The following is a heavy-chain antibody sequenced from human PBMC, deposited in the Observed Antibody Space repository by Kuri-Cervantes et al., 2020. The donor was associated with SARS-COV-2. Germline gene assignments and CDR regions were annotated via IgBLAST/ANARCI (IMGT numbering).Heavy chain of an antibody. CDR2: IWYDGSNK. D-gene: IGHD1-1*01. CDR1: GFTFSSYG. V-gene: IGHV3-33*01. Sequence: GGSLRLSCAAPGFTFSSYGMHWVRQAPGKGLEWVAVIWYDGSNKYYADSVKGRFTISRDNSKNTLYLQMNSLRAEDTAVYYCARVLDDGGFDYWGRGTLVTVSS. CDR3: ARVLDDGGFDY. J-gene: IGHJ4*02.